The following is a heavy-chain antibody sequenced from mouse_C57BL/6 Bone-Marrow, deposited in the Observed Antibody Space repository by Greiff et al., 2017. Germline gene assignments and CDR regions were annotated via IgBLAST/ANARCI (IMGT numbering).Heavy chain of an antibody. CDR3: ARFRIYYYESYAMDY. J-gene: IGHJ4*01. CDR1: GFNFTDYY. D-gene: IGHD1-1*01. Sequence: VQLQQSGPELVKPGASVKISCKASGFNFTDYYMNWVKQSPGKSLEWIGSINPNNGGTSYNQKFKGKATLTVDKSSSTAYMELRSLTSEDSAVYYCARFRIYYYESYAMDYWGQGTSGTVSS. V-gene: IGHV1-26*01. CDR2: INPNNGGT.